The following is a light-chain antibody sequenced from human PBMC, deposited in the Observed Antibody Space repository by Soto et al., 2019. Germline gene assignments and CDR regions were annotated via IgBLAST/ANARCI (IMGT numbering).Light chain of an antibody. V-gene: IGKV4-1*01. CDR3: QQYYSTPPT. CDR2: WAS. CDR1: QSVLYSSNNKNY. J-gene: IGKJ1*01. Sequence: DIVMTQSPDSLAVSLGERATINCKSSQSVLYSSNNKNYLAWYQQKPGQPPKLLIYWASTREAGVPDRFSGSGSGTDITLTIRRLQAEDVGVYYCQQYYSTPPTFGQGTKVEIK.